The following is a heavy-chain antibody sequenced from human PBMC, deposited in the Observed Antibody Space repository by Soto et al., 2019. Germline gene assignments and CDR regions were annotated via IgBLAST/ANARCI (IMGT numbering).Heavy chain of an antibody. D-gene: IGHD3-3*01. CDR2: MNPNSGNT. J-gene: IGHJ6*02. CDR3: ARGPPYYDFWSGYPWDYYYYGMDV. CDR1: GYTFTSYD. V-gene: IGHV1-8*01. Sequence: GASVKVSCKASGYTFTSYDINWVRQATGQGLEWMGWMNPNSGNTGYAQKFQGRVTMTRNTSISTAYMELSSLRSEDTAVYYCARGPPYYDFWSGYPWDYYYYGMDVWGQGTTVTV.